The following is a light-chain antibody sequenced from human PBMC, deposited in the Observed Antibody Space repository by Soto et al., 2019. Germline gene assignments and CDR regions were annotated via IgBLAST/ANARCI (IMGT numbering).Light chain of an antibody. Sequence: EIVMTQSPATLSVSPGERATLSCMASQSVSSNLAWYQQKPGQAPRLLIYGASTRDTGIPARFSGSGSGTEFTLIISSRQSEDFAVYYCQQYNNWPRTFGQGNKVEIK. CDR2: GAS. V-gene: IGKV3-15*01. CDR1: QSVSSN. J-gene: IGKJ1*01. CDR3: QQYNNWPRT.